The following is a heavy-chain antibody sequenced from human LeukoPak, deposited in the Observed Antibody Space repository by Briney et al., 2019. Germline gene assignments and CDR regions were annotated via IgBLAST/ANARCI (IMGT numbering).Heavy chain of an antibody. Sequence: GGSLRLSCAASGFTVSSNYMSWVRQAPGKGLEWVSVIYSGGSTYYADSVKGRFTISRDDSKNTLDLQMNSLKTEDTAVYYCTTVGYYYDSSGYPYFGYWGQGTLVTVSS. J-gene: IGHJ4*02. CDR3: TTVGYYYDSSGYPYFGY. V-gene: IGHV3-66*01. CDR2: IYSGGST. CDR1: GFTVSSNY. D-gene: IGHD3-22*01.